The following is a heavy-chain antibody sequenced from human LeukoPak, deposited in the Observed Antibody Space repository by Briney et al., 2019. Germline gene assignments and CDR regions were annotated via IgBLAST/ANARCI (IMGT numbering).Heavy chain of an antibody. D-gene: IGHD3-10*01. Sequence: PGGSLRLSCAASGFTFSCYSVNWVRQAPGKGLEWVSYISSSSSTIYYADSVKGRFTISRDNAKNPLYLQMNSLRAEDTAVYYCARALLWFGEATIWGQGTMVTVSS. V-gene: IGHV3-48*04. CDR1: GFTFSCYS. CDR3: ARALLWFGEATI. J-gene: IGHJ3*02. CDR2: ISSSSSTI.